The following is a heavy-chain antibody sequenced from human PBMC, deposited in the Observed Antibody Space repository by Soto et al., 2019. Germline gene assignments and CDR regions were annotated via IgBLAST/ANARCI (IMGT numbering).Heavy chain of an antibody. CDR1: GFTFSTYW. D-gene: IGHD2-2*01. CDR3: VRDGHSITTSCYGNWFDP. J-gene: IGHJ5*02. Sequence: EVQLVESGGGLVQPGGSLRLSCAASGFTFSTYWMHWIRQVPGKGLEWVSRINSDASHTYYADSVNGRFTISRDNAKNTLHLEVNSLRAEDTAVYYCVRDGHSITTSCYGNWFDPWGQGTLVTVSS. V-gene: IGHV3-74*01. CDR2: INSDASHT.